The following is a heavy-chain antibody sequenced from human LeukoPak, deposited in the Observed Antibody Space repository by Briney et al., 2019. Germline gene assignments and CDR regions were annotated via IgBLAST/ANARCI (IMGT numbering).Heavy chain of an antibody. CDR2: VRNDGFDT. CDR1: GLAFTNHG. J-gene: IGHJ4*02. Sequence: GGSLRLSCVTSGLAFTNHGFHWLRQAADKGLEWVAFVRNDGFDTYHSNSVKGRFSISRDDSKNTVYLQMNSLRAEDTALYYCARDRGKDYFGDWGQGTQVTVSS. CDR3: ARDRGKDYFGD. D-gene: IGHD4-23*01. V-gene: IGHV3-30*02.